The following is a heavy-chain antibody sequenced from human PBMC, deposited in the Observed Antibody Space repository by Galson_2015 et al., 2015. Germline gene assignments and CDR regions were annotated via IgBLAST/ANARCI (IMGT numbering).Heavy chain of an antibody. J-gene: IGHJ6*03. Sequence: SVKVSCKASGYTLTKYYMHWVRQAPGQGLEWMGIINPIAGSTSYPQKFQGRVAITRDTSTNTVYMDLKSLTSEDTAMYYCARSPEGTTYFQYYYMDVWGEGTTVTVSS. CDR3: ARSPEGTTYFQYYYMDV. D-gene: IGHD1-1*01. CDR2: INPIAGST. CDR1: GYTLTKYY. V-gene: IGHV1-46*01.